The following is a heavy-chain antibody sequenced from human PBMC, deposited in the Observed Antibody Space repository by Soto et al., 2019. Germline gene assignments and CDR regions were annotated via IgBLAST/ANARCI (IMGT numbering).Heavy chain of an antibody. CDR2: ISGSGGST. Sequence: EVQLLESGGGFVQPGGSLSLSCAASGFTFSSYAMSWVRQAPGKGLEWVSAISGSGGSTNYADSVKGRFTISRDNSKKALYLQMNSLRAEDTAVYYCAKWMDIVVVPASYGMDVWGQGTTVTVSS. J-gene: IGHJ6*02. CDR3: AKWMDIVVVPASYGMDV. CDR1: GFTFSSYA. D-gene: IGHD2-2*03. V-gene: IGHV3-23*01.